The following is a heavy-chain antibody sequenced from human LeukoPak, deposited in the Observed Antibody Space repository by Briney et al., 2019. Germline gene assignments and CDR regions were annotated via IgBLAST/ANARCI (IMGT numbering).Heavy chain of an antibody. CDR1: GFTFSSYA. D-gene: IGHD3-10*01. CDR2: ISYDGSNK. Sequence: GGSLRLSCAASGFTFSSYAMHWVRQAPGKGLEWVAVISYDGSNKYYADSVKGRFTISRDNSKNTLYLQMDSLRAEDTAVYYCARDHRGVRDYFDYWGQGTLVTVSS. CDR3: ARDHRGVRDYFDY. V-gene: IGHV3-30-3*01. J-gene: IGHJ4*02.